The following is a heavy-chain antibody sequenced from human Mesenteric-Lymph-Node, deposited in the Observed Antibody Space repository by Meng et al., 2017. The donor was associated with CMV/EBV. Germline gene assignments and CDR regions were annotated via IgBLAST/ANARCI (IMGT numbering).Heavy chain of an antibody. D-gene: IGHD6-13*01. CDR1: GGSFSGYY. CDR2: INHSGST. Sequence: GSLRLSCAVYGGSFSGYYWSWIRQPPGKGLEWIGEINHSGSTNYNPSLKSRVTISVDTSKNQFSLKLSSVTAADTAVYYCARDVENRAAHTGMDVWGQGTAVTVSS. V-gene: IGHV4-34*01. J-gene: IGHJ6*02. CDR3: ARDVENRAAHTGMDV.